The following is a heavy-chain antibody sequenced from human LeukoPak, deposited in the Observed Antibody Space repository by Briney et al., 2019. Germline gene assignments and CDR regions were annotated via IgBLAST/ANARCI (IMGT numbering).Heavy chain of an antibody. CDR1: GYTFTSYY. CDR2: INPSGGST. Sequence: AASVKVSCKASGYTFTSYYMHWVRQAPGQGLEWMGIINPSGGSTSYAQKFQGRVTMTRDTSTSTVYMELSSLRSEDTAVYYCARLSLGVYYYDSSGYYKNDYWGQGALVTVSS. J-gene: IGHJ4*02. CDR3: ARLSLGVYYYDSSGYYKNDY. V-gene: IGHV1-46*01. D-gene: IGHD3-22*01.